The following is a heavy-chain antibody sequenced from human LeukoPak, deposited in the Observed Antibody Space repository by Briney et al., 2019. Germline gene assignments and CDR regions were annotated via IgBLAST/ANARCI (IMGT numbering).Heavy chain of an antibody. J-gene: IGHJ4*02. CDR3: ARVAAGYSVNYFDY. D-gene: IGHD4-23*01. V-gene: IGHV3-74*01. CDR1: GFAFSSNW. Sequence: GGSLRLSCAASGFAFSSNWMHWVRQTPGKGLVWVSRINSGGSGTSYADSVEGRFTISRDNVENSLYLQMNSLRDEDTAVYYCARVAAGYSVNYFDYWGQGTLVTVSS. CDR2: INSGGSGT.